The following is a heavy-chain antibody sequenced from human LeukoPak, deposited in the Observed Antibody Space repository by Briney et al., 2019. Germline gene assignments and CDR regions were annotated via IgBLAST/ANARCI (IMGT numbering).Heavy chain of an antibody. D-gene: IGHD3-9*01. CDR3: ARDYDILTGNWFDP. CDR1: GYTFTGYY. CDR2: FNPNSGGT. V-gene: IGHV1-2*02. Sequence: GASVKVSCKASGYTFTGYYIHWVRQAPGQGLEWMGWFNPNSGGTNYAQKFQVRVTMTRDTSISTAYMELSRLRSDDTAVCYCARDYDILTGNWFDPWGQGTLVTVSS. J-gene: IGHJ5*02.